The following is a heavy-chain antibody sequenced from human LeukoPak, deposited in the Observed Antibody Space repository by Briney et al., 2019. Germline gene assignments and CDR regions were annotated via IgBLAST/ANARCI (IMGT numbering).Heavy chain of an antibody. CDR3: AREDCSGGSCSNDY. Sequence: PGGSLRLSCAASGFTVSSNYMSWVRQAPGKGLEWVSVIYSGGSTYYADSVKGRFTISRDNSKNTLYLQMNSLRAEDTAVYYCAREDCSGGSCSNDYWGQGTLVTVPS. CDR1: GFTVSSNY. D-gene: IGHD2-15*01. CDR2: IYSGGST. V-gene: IGHV3-66*02. J-gene: IGHJ4*02.